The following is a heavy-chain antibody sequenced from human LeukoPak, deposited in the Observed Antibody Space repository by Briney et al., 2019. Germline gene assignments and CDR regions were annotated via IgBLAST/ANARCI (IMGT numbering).Heavy chain of an antibody. J-gene: IGHJ4*02. D-gene: IGHD5-18*01. CDR1: GGTFSSYA. CDR3: ARAPRGAWIQLWEPFDY. V-gene: IGHV1-69*13. CDR2: IIPIFGTA. Sequence: SVKVSCKASGGTFSSYAISWVRQAPGQGLEWMGGIIPIFGTANYAQKFQGRVTITADESTSTAYMELSSLGSEDTAVYYCARAPRGAWIQLWEPFDYWGQGTLVTVSS.